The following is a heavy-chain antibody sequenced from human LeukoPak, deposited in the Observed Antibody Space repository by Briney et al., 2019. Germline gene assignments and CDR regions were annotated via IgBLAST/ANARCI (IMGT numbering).Heavy chain of an antibody. CDR2: ISGSGGST. J-gene: IGHJ6*02. CDR1: GFTFSSYA. Sequence: GGSLRLSCAASGFTFSSYAMSWVRQAPGKGLEWVSAISGSGGSTYYADSVKGRFTISRDNSKNTLYLQMNSLRAEDTAVYYCAKAKTAYYYDSSGYDLDYYYGLDVWGQGTTVTVSS. V-gene: IGHV3-23*01. CDR3: AKAKTAYYYDSSGYDLDYYYGLDV. D-gene: IGHD3-22*01.